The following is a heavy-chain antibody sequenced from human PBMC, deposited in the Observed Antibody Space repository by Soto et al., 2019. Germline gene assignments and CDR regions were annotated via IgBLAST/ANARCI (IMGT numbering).Heavy chain of an antibody. J-gene: IGHJ4*02. CDR1: GGSISSYY. V-gene: IGHV4-59*08. Sequence: SETLSLTCTVSGGSISSYYWSWIRQPPGKGLEWIGYIYYSGSTNYNPSLKSRVTISVDTSKNQISLKLSSVTAADTAVYYCARSRGIAAAGTLAYWGQGTLVTVSS. D-gene: IGHD6-13*01. CDR2: IYYSGST. CDR3: ARSRGIAAAGTLAY.